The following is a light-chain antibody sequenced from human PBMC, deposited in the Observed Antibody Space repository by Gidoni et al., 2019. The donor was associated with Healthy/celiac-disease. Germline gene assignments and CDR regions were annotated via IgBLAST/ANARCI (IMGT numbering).Light chain of an antibody. CDR1: SSDVGGYNY. V-gene: IGLV2-14*03. J-gene: IGLJ3*02. CDR2: DVS. CDR3: SSYTSSSLRV. Sequence: QSALTQPAPASGSPGQSITISCTGTSSDVGGYNYVSWYQQHPGKAPKLMIYDVSNRPSGVSNRFSGSKSGNTASLTISGLEAEDEADYYCSSYTSSSLRVFGGGTKLTVL.